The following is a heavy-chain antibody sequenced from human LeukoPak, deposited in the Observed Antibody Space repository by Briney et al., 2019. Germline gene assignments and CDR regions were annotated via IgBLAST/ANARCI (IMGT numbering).Heavy chain of an antibody. CDR3: AREEDYYDSSGYSFVSDY. J-gene: IGHJ4*02. D-gene: IGHD3-22*01. CDR2: IIPILGIA. V-gene: IGHV1-69*04. Sequence: SVKVSCKASGGTFSSYTISWVRQAPGQGLEWMGRIIPILGIANYAQEFQGRVTITADKSTSTAYMELSSLRSEDTAVYYCAREEDYYDSSGYSFVSDYWGQGTLVTVSS. CDR1: GGTFSSYT.